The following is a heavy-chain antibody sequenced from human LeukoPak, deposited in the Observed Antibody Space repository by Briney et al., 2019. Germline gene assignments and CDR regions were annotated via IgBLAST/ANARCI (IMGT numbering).Heavy chain of an antibody. CDR3: ARGNVDTAMVKMAYYYGMDV. J-gene: IGHJ6*04. CDR2: INAGNGNT. V-gene: IGHV1-3*01. CDR1: GYTFTSYA. Sequence: APVKVSCKASGYTFTSYAMHWVRQAPGQRLEWMGWINAGNGNTKYSQKFQGRVTITRDTSASTAYMELSSLRSEDTAVYYCARGNVDTAMVKMAYYYGMDVWGKGTTVTVSS. D-gene: IGHD5-18*01.